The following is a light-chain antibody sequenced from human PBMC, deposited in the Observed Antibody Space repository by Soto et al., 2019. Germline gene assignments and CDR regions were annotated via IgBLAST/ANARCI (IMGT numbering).Light chain of an antibody. CDR2: GAS. Sequence: EIVMTQSPDILSVSPGERATLSCRASQSVSSNLAWYQQKPGQSPRLLIYGASTRATGIPVRFSGSGSGTEFTLTISSLQSEDFAMYYCLLYFSPDRYTFGPGTKVQIK. V-gene: IGKV3-15*01. CDR3: LLYFSPDRYT. CDR1: QSVSSN. J-gene: IGKJ2*01.